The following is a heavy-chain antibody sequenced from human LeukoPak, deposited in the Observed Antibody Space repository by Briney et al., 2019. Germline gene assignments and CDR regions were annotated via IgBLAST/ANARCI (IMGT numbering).Heavy chain of an antibody. CDR3: ARRGRNSSGWQDYL. CDR1: GGSISSYY. V-gene: IGHV4-59*01. Sequence: PSETLCLTCTVSGGSISSYYWSWIRQPPGKGLEWIANIYHTGSTNYNPSLSSRATISIDTAKNQFSLKLTSVTAADTAVYYCARRGRNSSGWQDYLWGQGTLVTVSS. D-gene: IGHD6-25*01. J-gene: IGHJ4*02. CDR2: IYHTGST.